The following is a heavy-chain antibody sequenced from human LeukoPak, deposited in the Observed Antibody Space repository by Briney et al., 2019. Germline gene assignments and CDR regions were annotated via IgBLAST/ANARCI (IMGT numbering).Heavy chain of an antibody. CDR1: GLTFSHYG. V-gene: IGHV3-30*02. Sequence: GGSLRLSCAVSGLTFSHYGMHWVRQAPGKGLEWVAFISYDGSNKNYADSVKGRFTISRDNSKNTLYLQMNSLRAEDTAVYYCAKALNYDSSGPFGYWGQGTLVTVSS. J-gene: IGHJ4*02. CDR3: AKALNYDSSGPFGY. D-gene: IGHD3-22*01. CDR2: ISYDGSNK.